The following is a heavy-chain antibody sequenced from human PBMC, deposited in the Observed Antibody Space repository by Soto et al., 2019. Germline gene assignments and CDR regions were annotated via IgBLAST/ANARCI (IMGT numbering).Heavy chain of an antibody. CDR1: GGSISSSSYY. Sequence: QLQLQESGPGLVKPSETLSLTCTVSGGSISSSSYYWGWIRQPPGKGLEWIGSIYYSGSTYYNPSLKSRVTISVDPSKNQFSLKLSSVTAADTAVYHCAGLWYQLLGGGMDVWGQGTTVTVSS. V-gene: IGHV4-39*01. J-gene: IGHJ6*02. CDR3: AGLWYQLLGGGMDV. D-gene: IGHD2-2*01. CDR2: IYYSGST.